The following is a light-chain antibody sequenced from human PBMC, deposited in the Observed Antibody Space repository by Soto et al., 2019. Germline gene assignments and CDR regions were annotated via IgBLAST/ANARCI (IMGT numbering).Light chain of an antibody. CDR3: TSYTGSSTLGV. J-gene: IGLJ2*01. Sequence: QSALTQPASVSGSPGQSITISCTGTSSDVGGYNYVSWYQQHPGKAPKLIIYAVTDRPSGVSSRFSGSKSGNTASLTISGLQAEDEADYYCTSYTGSSTLGVFGGGTKLTVL. V-gene: IGLV2-14*01. CDR2: AVT. CDR1: SSDVGGYNY.